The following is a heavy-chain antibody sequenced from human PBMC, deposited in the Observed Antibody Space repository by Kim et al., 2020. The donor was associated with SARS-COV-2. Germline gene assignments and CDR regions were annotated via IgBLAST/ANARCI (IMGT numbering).Heavy chain of an antibody. CDR2: ISYDGSNK. V-gene: IGHV3-30*18. J-gene: IGHJ4*02. CDR1: GFTFSSYG. Sequence: GGSLRLSCAASGFTFSSYGMHWVRQAPGKGLEWVAVISYDGSNKYYADSVKGRFTISRDNSKNTLYLQMNSLRAEDTAVYYCAKEMSGSYYRVYYFDYWGQGTLVTVSS. D-gene: IGHD1-26*01. CDR3: AKEMSGSYYRVYYFDY.